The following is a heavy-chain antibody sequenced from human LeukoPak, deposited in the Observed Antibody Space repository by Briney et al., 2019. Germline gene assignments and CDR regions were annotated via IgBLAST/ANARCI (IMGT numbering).Heavy chain of an antibody. Sequence: SEILSLTCTVSGGSISSSSYYWGWIRQPPGKGLEWIGSIYYSGSTYYNPSLKSRVTISVDTSKNQFSLKLSSVTAADTAVYYCARDPADSSSWYVSNWFDPWGQGTLVTVSS. CDR1: GGSISSSSYY. D-gene: IGHD6-13*01. CDR3: ARDPADSSSWYVSNWFDP. V-gene: IGHV4-39*07. CDR2: IYYSGST. J-gene: IGHJ5*02.